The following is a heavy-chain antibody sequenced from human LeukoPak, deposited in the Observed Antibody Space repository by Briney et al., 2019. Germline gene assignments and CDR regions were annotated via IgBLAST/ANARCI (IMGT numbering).Heavy chain of an antibody. Sequence: PSETLSLTCAVSGASITIPDYYWSWIRQPAGKGLEWIGRIYTSGSTNYNPSLKRRVTISVDESKNQFSLKLSSVTAADTAVYYCARLVRTESRGYYFDYWGQGTLVTVSS. D-gene: IGHD3-10*01. CDR2: IYTSGST. CDR1: GASITIPDYY. CDR3: ARLVRTESRGYYFDY. V-gene: IGHV4-61*02. J-gene: IGHJ4*02.